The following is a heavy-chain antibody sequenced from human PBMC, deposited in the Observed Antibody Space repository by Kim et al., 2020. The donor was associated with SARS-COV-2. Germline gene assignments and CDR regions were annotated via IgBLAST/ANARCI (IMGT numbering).Heavy chain of an antibody. Sequence: ASVKVSCKASGYTFTSYAMHWVRQAPGQRLEWMGWINAGNGNTKYSQKFQGRVTITRDTSASTAYMELSSLRSEDTAVYYCARSYDSSGYWNNWFDPWGQGTRVSVSS. V-gene: IGHV1-3*01. D-gene: IGHD3-22*01. CDR3: ARSYDSSGYWNNWFDP. CDR1: GYTFTSYA. J-gene: IGHJ5*02. CDR2: INAGNGNT.